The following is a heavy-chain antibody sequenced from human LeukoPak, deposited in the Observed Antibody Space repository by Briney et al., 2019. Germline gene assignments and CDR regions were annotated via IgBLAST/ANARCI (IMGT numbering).Heavy chain of an antibody. Sequence: SETLSLTCTVSGGSISSYYWSWIRQPAGKGLEWIGRIYTSGSTNYNPSLKSRVTMSVDTSKNQFSLKLSSVTAADTAVYYCARDLRLYYYDSSGYPDWGQGTLVTVSS. CDR3: ARDLRLYYYDSSGYPD. J-gene: IGHJ4*02. CDR1: GGSISSYY. CDR2: IYTSGST. V-gene: IGHV4-4*07. D-gene: IGHD3-22*01.